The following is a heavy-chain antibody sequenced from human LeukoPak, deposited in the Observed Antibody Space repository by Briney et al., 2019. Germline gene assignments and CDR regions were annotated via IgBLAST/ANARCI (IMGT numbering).Heavy chain of an antibody. CDR2: IGTAGDT. V-gene: IGHV3-13*01. D-gene: IGHD5-18*01. CDR1: GFTFSSYD. CDR3: ARGGDFGYSYGGYYYMDV. J-gene: IGHJ6*03. Sequence: GGSLRLSCAASGFTFSSYDMHWVRQATGKGLEWVSAIGTAGDTYYPGSVKGRFTISRENAKNPLYLQMNSLRAGDTAVYYCARGGDFGYSYGGYYYMDVWGKGTTVTVSS.